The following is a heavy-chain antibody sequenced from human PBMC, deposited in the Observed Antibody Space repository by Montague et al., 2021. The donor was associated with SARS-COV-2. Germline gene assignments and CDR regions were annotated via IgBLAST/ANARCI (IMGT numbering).Heavy chain of an antibody. CDR3: AREGRGYCSSTSCQSAFDI. CDR1: GGSISSYY. D-gene: IGHD2-2*01. CDR2: MYYSGST. V-gene: IGHV4-59*01. J-gene: IGHJ3*02. Sequence: SETLSLTCTVSGGSISSYYWSWIRQPPGKGLEWIGYMYYSGSTNYNPPLKSRVTISVDTSKNQFSLKLSSMTAADTAVYYCAREGRGYCSSTSCQSAFDIWGQGTMVTVSS.